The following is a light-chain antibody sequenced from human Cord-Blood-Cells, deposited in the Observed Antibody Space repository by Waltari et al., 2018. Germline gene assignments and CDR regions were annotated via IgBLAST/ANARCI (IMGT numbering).Light chain of an antibody. J-gene: IGKJ1*01. CDR2: GAS. CDR3: QQYGSSPQT. CDR1: QSVSSSY. V-gene: IGKV3-20*01. Sequence: EIVLTQSPGTLSLYPGERATLSCRASQSVSSSYLAWYQQKPGQAPRLLIDGASSRATGIPDRFSGSGSGTDFTLTISRLEPEDFAVYYCQQYGSSPQTFGQGTKVEIK.